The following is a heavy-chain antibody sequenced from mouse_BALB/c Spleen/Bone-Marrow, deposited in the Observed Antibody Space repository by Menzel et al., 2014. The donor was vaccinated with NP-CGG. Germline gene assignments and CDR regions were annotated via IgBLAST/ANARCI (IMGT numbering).Heavy chain of an antibody. Sequence: EESGPGLAKPSQSLSLTCSVTGYSITSGYYWNWIRQFPGNKLEWMGYISYDGSNNYNPSLKNRISITRDTSKNQFFLKLNSVTTEDTATYYCAREDYYYGSPFAYWGQGTLVTVSA. CDR3: AREDYYYGSPFAY. CDR1: GYSITSGYY. D-gene: IGHD1-1*01. J-gene: IGHJ3*01. CDR2: ISYDGSN. V-gene: IGHV3-6*02.